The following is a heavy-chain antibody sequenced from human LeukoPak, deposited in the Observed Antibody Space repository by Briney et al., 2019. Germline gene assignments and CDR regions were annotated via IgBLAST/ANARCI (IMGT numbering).Heavy chain of an antibody. CDR2: IHTYNGHT. Sequence: ASVKVSCKSSGYTFNSYGITWVRQAPGQELEWMGWIHTYNGHTNYAQKLQGRVTMTTDTSTSTAYMELRSLRSDDTAVYYCARDQYYDSKGWFDPWGQGTLVTVSS. D-gene: IGHD3-22*01. V-gene: IGHV1-18*01. CDR1: GYTFNSYG. CDR3: ARDQYYDSKGWFDP. J-gene: IGHJ5*02.